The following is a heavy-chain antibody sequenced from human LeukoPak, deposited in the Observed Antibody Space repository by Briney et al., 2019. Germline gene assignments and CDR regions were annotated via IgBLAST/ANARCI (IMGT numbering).Heavy chain of an antibody. J-gene: IGHJ6*03. CDR3: ARVEYQLLSPHYYMDV. V-gene: IGHV1-2*02. D-gene: IGHD2-2*01. Sequence: ASVKVSCKASGYTFTSYGISWVRQAPGQGLEWMGWINPNSGGTNYAQKFQGRVTMTRDTSISTAYMELSRLRSDDTAVYYCARVEYQLLSPHYYMDVWGKGTTVTVSS. CDR2: INPNSGGT. CDR1: GYTFTSYG.